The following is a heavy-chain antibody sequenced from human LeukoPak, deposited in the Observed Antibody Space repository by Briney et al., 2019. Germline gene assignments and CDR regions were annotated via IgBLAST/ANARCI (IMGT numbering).Heavy chain of an antibody. D-gene: IGHD6-19*01. V-gene: IGHV3-21*01. Sequence: NSGGSLRLSCVASGFTFNTYGMNWVRQAPGKGLEWVASISSSGTSKYSAGSLKGRFTISRDNARTSLYLQMNSLTAEDTAVYYCARGAGTTWGGEADYWGQGTLVTVSS. CDR3: ARGAGTTWGGEADY. CDR2: ISSSGTSK. J-gene: IGHJ4*02. CDR1: GFTFNTYG.